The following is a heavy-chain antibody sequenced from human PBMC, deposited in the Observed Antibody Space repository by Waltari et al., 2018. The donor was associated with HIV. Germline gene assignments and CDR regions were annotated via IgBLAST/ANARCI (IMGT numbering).Heavy chain of an antibody. CDR3: ARGPSSGWSWFDP. J-gene: IGHJ5*02. D-gene: IGHD6-19*01. CDR1: GFRVSDYN. CDR2: IGSLQNFI. V-gene: IGHV3-21*01. Sequence: EVRRLESGGGLVRPGGSLRLSCAASGFRVSDYNMNWVRQGPGKGLEWVASIGSLQNFIHYADSVKGRFTVSRDNAKNSLYLQMNSLTAEDTAVYYCARGPSSGWSWFDPWGQGTLVTVSS.